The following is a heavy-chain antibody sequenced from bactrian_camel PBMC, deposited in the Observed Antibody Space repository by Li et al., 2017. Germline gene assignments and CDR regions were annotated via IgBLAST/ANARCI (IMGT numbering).Heavy chain of an antibody. Sequence: VQLVESGGDLVQPGGSLRLSCAASGFTFSNYAMSRVRQAPGKGLEWVSRINSGGFDTYYADSVKGRFTISRDSAKNTLYLQLNSLKTEDTAVYYCAKGDAAYYSGSYANTETFAYWGQGTQVTVS. CDR3: AKGDAAYYSGSYANTETFAY. J-gene: IGHJ4*01. D-gene: IGHD2*01. CDR2: INSGGFDT. V-gene: IGHV3S31*01. CDR1: GFTFSNYA.